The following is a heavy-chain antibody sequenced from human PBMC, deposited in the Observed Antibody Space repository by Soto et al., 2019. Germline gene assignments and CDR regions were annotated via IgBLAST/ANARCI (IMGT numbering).Heavy chain of an antibody. CDR1: GYTLTELS. Sequence: GASVKVSCKVSGYTLTELSMHWVRQAPGKGLEWMGGFDPEDGETIYAQKFQGRVTMTEDTSTDTAYMELSSLRSEDTAVYYCATKKVGVDIIYYYYGMDVWGQGTTVTVSS. CDR3: ATKKVGVDIIYYYYGMDV. D-gene: IGHD2-21*01. CDR2: FDPEDGET. V-gene: IGHV1-24*01. J-gene: IGHJ6*02.